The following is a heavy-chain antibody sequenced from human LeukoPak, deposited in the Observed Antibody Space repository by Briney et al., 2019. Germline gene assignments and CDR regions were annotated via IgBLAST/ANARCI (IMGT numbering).Heavy chain of an antibody. CDR2: ISSSSSYI. Sequence: GGSLRLSCAASGFTFSSYSMNWVRQAPGKGLEWVSSISSSSSYIYYADSVKGRFTISRDNAKNSLYLQMNSLRAEDTAVFYCARDYGGLSRDAFDIWGQGTMVTVSS. V-gene: IGHV3-21*01. CDR1: GFTFSSYS. CDR3: ARDYGGLSRDAFDI. D-gene: IGHD2-2*01. J-gene: IGHJ3*02.